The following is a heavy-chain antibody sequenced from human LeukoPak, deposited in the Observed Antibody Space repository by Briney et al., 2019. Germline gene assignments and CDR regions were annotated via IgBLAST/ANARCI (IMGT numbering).Heavy chain of an antibody. V-gene: IGHV1-2*06. Sequence: ASVKVSCKASGYTFTGYYMHWVRQAPGQGLEWMGRINPNSGGTNYAQKFQGRVTMTRDTSISTAYTELSRLRSDDTAVYYCARERRGEWELPYWGQGTLVTVSS. J-gene: IGHJ4*02. CDR1: GYTFTGYY. D-gene: IGHD1-26*01. CDR2: INPNSGGT. CDR3: ARERRGEWELPY.